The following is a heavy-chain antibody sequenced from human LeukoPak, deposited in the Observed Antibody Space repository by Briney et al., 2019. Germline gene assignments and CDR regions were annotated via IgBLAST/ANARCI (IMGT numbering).Heavy chain of an antibody. V-gene: IGHV3-23*01. CDR1: GFTFNTYA. J-gene: IGHJ4*02. D-gene: IGHD2-15*01. CDR3: ASRDPCSGGTCHGLRY. CDR2: ISGNGEKA. Sequence: GGSLRLSCVASGFTFNTYAIRWVRQAPGKGLEWVSQISGNGEKAYYADSVKGRFTISRDNSKNTVYLQMSSLRVEDTAAYYCASRDPCSGGTCHGLRYWGQGILVIVSS.